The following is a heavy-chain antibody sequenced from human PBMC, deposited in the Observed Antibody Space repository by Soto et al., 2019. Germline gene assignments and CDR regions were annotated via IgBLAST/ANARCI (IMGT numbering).Heavy chain of an antibody. D-gene: IGHD3-3*01. CDR2: IQGSGAVT. CDR3: AKDKDWSGVYGMDV. Sequence: GGSLRLSCADSAFTFSDYAMTWVRQAPGKGLEWVTTIQGSGAVTYYADSVKGRFAISRDNSKSTVYLQMNSLKAEDAAVYHCAKDKDWSGVYGMDVWGQGTTVTVSS. V-gene: IGHV3-23*01. J-gene: IGHJ6*02. CDR1: AFTFSDYA.